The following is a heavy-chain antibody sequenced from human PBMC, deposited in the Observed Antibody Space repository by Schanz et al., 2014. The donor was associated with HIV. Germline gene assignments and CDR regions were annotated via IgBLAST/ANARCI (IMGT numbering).Heavy chain of an antibody. CDR2: INDSGST. CDR1: GGSFSNYY. CDR3: ARALNRGSSSWYIWYFDY. Sequence: QVQLQQWGAGLLKPSETLSLTCAVYGGSFSNYYWSWIRQPPGKGLEWIGDINDSGSTKYNPSLKSRITISVDTSKNQFSLKMDSVTAADTAVYYCARALNRGSSSWYIWYFDYWGQGTLVTVS. D-gene: IGHD6-13*01. V-gene: IGHV4-34*01. J-gene: IGHJ4*02.